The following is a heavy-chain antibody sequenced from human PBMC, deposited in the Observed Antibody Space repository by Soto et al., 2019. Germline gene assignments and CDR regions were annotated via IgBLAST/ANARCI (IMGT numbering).Heavy chain of an antibody. CDR3: ARAPRRYDFWSGYYDPYYYYGMDV. CDR2: INPNSGGT. J-gene: IGHJ6*02. V-gene: IGHV1-2*04. D-gene: IGHD3-3*01. CDR1: GYTFTGYY. Sequence: ASVKVSCKASGYTFTGYYMHWVRQAPGQGLEWMGWINPNSGGTNYAQKFQGWVTMTRDTSISTAYMELSRLRSDDTAVYCCARAPRRYDFWSGYYDPYYYYGMDVWGQGTTVTVSS.